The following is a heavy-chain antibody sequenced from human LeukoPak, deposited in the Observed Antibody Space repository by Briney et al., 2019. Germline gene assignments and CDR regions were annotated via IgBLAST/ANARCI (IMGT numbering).Heavy chain of an antibody. V-gene: IGHV3-21*01. CDR2: ITSSSSYI. CDR3: ARVNGLYHFDY. D-gene: IGHD3-16*01. Sequence: GGSLRLSCAASGFTFRTYSMNWVRQAPGKGLEWVSSITSSSSYIYYADSVKGRFTISRDNAKNSLYLQMSSLRAEDTAVYYCARVNGLYHFDYWGQGTLVTVSS. CDR1: GFTFRTYS. J-gene: IGHJ4*02.